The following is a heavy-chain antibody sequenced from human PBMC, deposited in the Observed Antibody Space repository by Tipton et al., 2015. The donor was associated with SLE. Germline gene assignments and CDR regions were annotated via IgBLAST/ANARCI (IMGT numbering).Heavy chain of an antibody. J-gene: IGHJ4*02. CDR1: GGSISSGGYY. CDR3: ARMPLGGHFDY. Sequence: TLSLTCTVSGGSISSGGYYWSWIRQHPGKGLEWIGYIYYSGSTYYNPSLKSRVTISVDTSKNQFSLKLSSVTAADTAVYYCARMPLGGHFDYWCQGTLVTVAS. D-gene: IGHD2-2*01. CDR2: IYYSGST. V-gene: IGHV4-31*03.